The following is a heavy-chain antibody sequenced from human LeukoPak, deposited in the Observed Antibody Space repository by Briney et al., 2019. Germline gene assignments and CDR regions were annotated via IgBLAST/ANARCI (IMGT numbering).Heavy chain of an antibody. CDR3: ARDKRLERPGGVDY. CDR2: ISSSSSYI. V-gene: IGHV3-21*01. CDR1: GFTFSSYS. Sequence: PGGSLRLSCAASGFTFSSYSMNWVRQAPGEGLEWVSYISSSSSYIYYADSVKGRFTISRDNAKNSLYLQMNSLRAEDTAVYYCARDKRLERPGGVDYWGQGTLVTVSS. D-gene: IGHD1-1*01. J-gene: IGHJ4*02.